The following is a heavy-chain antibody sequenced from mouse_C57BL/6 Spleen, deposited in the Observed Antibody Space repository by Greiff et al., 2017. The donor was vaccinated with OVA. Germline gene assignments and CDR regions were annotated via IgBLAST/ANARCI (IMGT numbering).Heavy chain of an antibody. D-gene: IGHD4-1*01. CDR2: INPSTGGT. Sequence: VQLKQSGPELVKPGASVKISCKASGYSFTGYYMNWVKQSPEKSLEWIGEINPSTGGTTYTQTFKAKATLTVDKSSSTAYMQLKSLTSEDSAVYYCARGGLGLYYFDYWGQGTTLTVSS. J-gene: IGHJ2*01. CDR3: ARGGLGLYYFDY. V-gene: IGHV1-42*01. CDR1: GYSFTGYY.